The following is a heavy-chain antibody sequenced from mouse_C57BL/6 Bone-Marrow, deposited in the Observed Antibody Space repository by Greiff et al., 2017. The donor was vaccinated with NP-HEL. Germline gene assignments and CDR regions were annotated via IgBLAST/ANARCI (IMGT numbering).Heavy chain of an antibody. CDR3: AIITDWYFDV. CDR2: IYPSSGNT. CDR1: GYTFTSYG. J-gene: IGHJ1*03. D-gene: IGHD1-1*01. Sequence: VQLQQSGPELARPGASVKLSCKASGYTFTSYGISWVKQSTGPGLEWIGEIYPSSGNTYYNEKFKGKATLTADKSSSPAYMELRSLTAEDSAVYFCAIITDWYFDVWGTGTTVTVSS. V-gene: IGHV1-81*01.